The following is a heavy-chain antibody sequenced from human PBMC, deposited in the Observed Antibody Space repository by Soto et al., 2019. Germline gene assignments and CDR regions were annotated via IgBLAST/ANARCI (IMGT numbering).Heavy chain of an antibody. J-gene: IGHJ4*02. CDR1: VDSVTNNNFF. D-gene: IGHD3-10*01. CDR3: ARVDGSGTFSFQDY. Sequence: SETLSLTCSVSVDSVTNNNFFWSWIRQPPGKGLEWIGYIYYNGRSTNNPTLESRLTISLDTSKNRFSLKLTSVSTADKAVYYCARVDGSGTFSFQDYWGQGALVTVSS. CDR2: IYYNGRS. V-gene: IGHV4-61*01.